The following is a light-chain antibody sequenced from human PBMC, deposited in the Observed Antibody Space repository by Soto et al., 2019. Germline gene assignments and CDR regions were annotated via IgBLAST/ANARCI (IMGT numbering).Light chain of an antibody. CDR1: SSNIGSND. J-gene: IGLJ2*01. V-gene: IGLV1-47*01. CDR3: ASWDYSLSGVL. Sequence: QSVLTQPPSASGTPGQRVTISCSGSSSNIGSNDAFWYQQLPGTAPKLLIYRSNQRPSGVPHRFSGSKSGTSASMAISGLRSEDEADYYCASWDYSLSGVLFGGGTKVTAL. CDR2: RSN.